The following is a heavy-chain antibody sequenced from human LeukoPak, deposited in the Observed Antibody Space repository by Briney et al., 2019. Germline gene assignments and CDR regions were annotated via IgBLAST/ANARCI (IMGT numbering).Heavy chain of an antibody. CDR1: GGSIGSDY. CDR3: ARVVGATGSSDY. J-gene: IGHJ4*02. V-gene: IGHV4-59*01. D-gene: IGHD1-26*01. CDR2: IYYIGSA. Sequence: PSETLSLTCTVSGGSIGSDYWSWIRQPPGKGLEWIGYIYYIGSANYNPSLKSRITISVDTSKSHFSLKLSSVTAADTAVYYCARVVGATGSSDYWGQGTLVTVSS.